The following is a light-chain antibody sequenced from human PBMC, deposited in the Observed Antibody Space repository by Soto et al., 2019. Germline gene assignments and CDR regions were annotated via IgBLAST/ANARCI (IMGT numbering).Light chain of an antibody. CDR2: AAS. Sequence: DIKMTQSPSTLSASDGDRVTITCRASQTISSWLAWYQQKPGKAPRLLIYAASNWESGVSARFSGRGSETEFTLTINSLQPEDFATYYCQQYESYLRTFGQGTKVDI. CDR3: QQYESYLRT. CDR1: QTISSW. J-gene: IGKJ1*01. V-gene: IGKV1-5*01.